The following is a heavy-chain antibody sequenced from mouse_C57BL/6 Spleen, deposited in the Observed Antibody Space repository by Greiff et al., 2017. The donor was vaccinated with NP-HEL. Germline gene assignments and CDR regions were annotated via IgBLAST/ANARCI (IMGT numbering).Heavy chain of an antibody. CDR1: GYTFTSYW. CDR3: ARLDSDYGDYYAMDY. J-gene: IGHJ4*01. D-gene: IGHD2-4*01. V-gene: IGHV1-53*01. CDR2: INPSNGGT. Sequence: QVHVKQPGTELVKPGASVKLSCKASGYTFTSYWMHWVKQRPGQGLEWIGNINPSNGGTNYNEKFKSKATLTVDKSSSTAYMQLSSLTSEDSAVYYCARLDSDYGDYYAMDYWGQGTSVTVSS.